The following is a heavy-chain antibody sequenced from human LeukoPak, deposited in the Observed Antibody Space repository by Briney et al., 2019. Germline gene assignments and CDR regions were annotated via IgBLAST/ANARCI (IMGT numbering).Heavy chain of an antibody. Sequence: GASVKVSCKASGYTFTGYYMHWVRQAPGQGLEWMGWINPNSGGTNYAQKFQGRVTMTRDTSISTAYMELSRLRSDDTAVYYCARGGLRYFYWLLFNYFDYWGQGTLVTVSS. D-gene: IGHD3-9*01. CDR1: GYTFTGYY. CDR2: INPNSGGT. V-gene: IGHV1-2*02. J-gene: IGHJ4*02. CDR3: ARGGLRYFYWLLFNYFDY.